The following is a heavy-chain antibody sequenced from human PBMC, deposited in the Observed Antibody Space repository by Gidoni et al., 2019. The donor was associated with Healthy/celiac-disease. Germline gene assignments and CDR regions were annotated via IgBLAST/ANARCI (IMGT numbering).Heavy chain of an antibody. CDR2: IYYSGST. J-gene: IGHJ3*02. CDR1: GGSISSSRYY. CDR3: ASLTIGDRDAFDI. D-gene: IGHD2-21*01. Sequence: QLQLHESGAGLLKPSPPLSLTCTASGGSISSSRYYWGWIRQPPGKGLEWIGSIYYSGSTYYNPSLKSRVTISVDTSKNQFSLKLSSVTAADTAVYYCASLTIGDRDAFDIWGQGTMVTVSS. V-gene: IGHV4-39*01.